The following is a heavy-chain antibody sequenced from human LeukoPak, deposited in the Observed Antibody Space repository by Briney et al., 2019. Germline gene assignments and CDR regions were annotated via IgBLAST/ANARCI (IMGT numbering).Heavy chain of an antibody. CDR3: ARGDSSGYSDDVFDI. V-gene: IGHV1-69*05. J-gene: IGHJ3*02. D-gene: IGHD3-22*01. Sequence: SVKVSCKASGGTFSNYDVSWVRQAPGQGLEWMGRISLIFGTTNYAQNFQSRVTITTDESTSTAYMELSSLRSEDTAVYYCARGDSSGYSDDVFDIWGQGTMVTVSS. CDR1: GGTFSNYD. CDR2: ISLIFGTT.